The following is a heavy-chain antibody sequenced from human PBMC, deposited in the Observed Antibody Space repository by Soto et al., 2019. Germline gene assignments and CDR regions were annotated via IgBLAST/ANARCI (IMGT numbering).Heavy chain of an antibody. Sequence: KTSETLSLTCTVSGGSISSGGYYWSWIRQHPGKGLEWIGYIYYSGSTYYNPSLKSRVTISVDTSKNQFSLKLSSVTAADTAVYYCARDRGRDIAARPWFHYYGMDVWGQGTTVTVSS. J-gene: IGHJ6*02. V-gene: IGHV4-31*03. CDR1: GGSISSGGYY. D-gene: IGHD6-6*01. CDR2: IYYSGST. CDR3: ARDRGRDIAARPWFHYYGMDV.